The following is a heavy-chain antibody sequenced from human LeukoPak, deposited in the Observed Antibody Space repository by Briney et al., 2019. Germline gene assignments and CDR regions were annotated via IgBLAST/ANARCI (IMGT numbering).Heavy chain of an antibody. V-gene: IGHV1-18*01. CDR1: GYTFHSYG. D-gene: IGHD2-2*01. CDR2: IGVNNVDT. Sequence: GASVKVSCKASGYTFHSYGINWVRQAPGQGLEWMGWIGVNNVDTKYAHRFQGRVTMTTDTSTSTAYMELRSLRSDDTAVYYCGRQCRSTGCYVGPTYIWGPGTMVTVSS. CDR3: GRQCRSTGCYVGPTYI. J-gene: IGHJ3*02.